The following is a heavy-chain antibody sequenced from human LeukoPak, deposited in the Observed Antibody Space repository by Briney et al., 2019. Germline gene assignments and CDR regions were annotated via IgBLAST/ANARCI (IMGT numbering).Heavy chain of an antibody. CDR1: GYTFTGYY. V-gene: IGHV1-2*02. J-gene: IGHJ4*02. D-gene: IGHD4-17*01. CDR3: ARVLNQRTGDYDY. Sequence: GASVKVSCKASGYTFTGYYMHWVRQAPGQGLEWMGWINPNSGGTNYAQKFQGRVTMTRDTSISTAYMELSSLRSEVTAVYYCARVLNQRTGDYDYWGQGTLVTVSS. CDR2: INPNSGGT.